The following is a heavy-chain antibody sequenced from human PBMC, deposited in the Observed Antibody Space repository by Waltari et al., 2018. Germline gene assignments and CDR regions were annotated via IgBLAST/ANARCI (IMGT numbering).Heavy chain of an antibody. CDR3: AKDAFGNTYLDY. D-gene: IGHD3-10*01. CDR2: SWSEGSVE. CDR1: GFSLSNYG. Sequence: QVQLVESGGGVVQPGKSLRLSCVASGFSLSNYGMHWVRQTPGRGLGWVALSWSEGSVEFYADSVRGRFTVSRDNSKNILYLDMDSLRVDDTATYYCAKDAFGNTYLDYWGQGTLFTVSS. J-gene: IGHJ4*02. V-gene: IGHV3-33*03.